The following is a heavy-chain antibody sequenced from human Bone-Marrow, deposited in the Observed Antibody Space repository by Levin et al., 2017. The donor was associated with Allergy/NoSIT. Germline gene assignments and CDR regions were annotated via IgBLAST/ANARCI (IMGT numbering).Heavy chain of an antibody. V-gene: IGHV1-18*01. CDR2: ISAYNGNT. D-gene: IGHD2-2*01. Sequence: ASVKVSCKASGYTFTSYGISWVRQAPGQGLEWMGWISAYNGNTNYAQKLQGRVTMTTDTSTSTAYMELRSLRSDDTAVYYCASSSGYCSSTSCVFPFDYWGQGTLVTVSS. CDR1: GYTFTSYG. CDR3: ASSSGYCSSTSCVFPFDY. J-gene: IGHJ4*02.